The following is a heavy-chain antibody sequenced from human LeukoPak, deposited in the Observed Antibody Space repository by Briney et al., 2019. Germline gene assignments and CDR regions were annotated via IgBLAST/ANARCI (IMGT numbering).Heavy chain of an antibody. CDR1: GYTFTGYY. V-gene: IGHV1-2*02. CDR2: INPNSGGT. J-gene: IGHJ4*02. D-gene: IGHD6-19*01. Sequence: ASVKVSCKASGYTFTGYYMHWLRQAPGQGLEWMGWINPNSGGTNYALKFQGRVTMTRDTSISTAYMELSRLRSDDTAVYYCARFSSGWSFDYWGQGTLVTVSS. CDR3: ARFSSGWSFDY.